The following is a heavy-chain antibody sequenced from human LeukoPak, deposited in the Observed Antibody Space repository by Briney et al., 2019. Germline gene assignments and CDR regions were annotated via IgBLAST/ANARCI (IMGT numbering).Heavy chain of an antibody. V-gene: IGHV1-2*02. CDR1: GYSFIDYY. CDR2: INSNSADT. CDR3: ARIGISARGTNFHH. Sequence: ASVKVSCKTSGYSFIDYYIHWVRQAPGQGLEWMGWINSNSADTNYARNFQGRVTMTRDTSISTAYMELSRLRSVDTALYYCARIGISARGTNFHHWGQGTLVTVSS. J-gene: IGHJ1*01. D-gene: IGHD6-13*01.